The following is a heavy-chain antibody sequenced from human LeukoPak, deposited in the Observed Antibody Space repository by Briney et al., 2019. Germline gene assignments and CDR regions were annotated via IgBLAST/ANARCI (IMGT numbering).Heavy chain of an antibody. Sequence: EASVKVSCKASGYTFTSYGISWVRQAPGQGLEWMGWINPNSGGTNYAQKFQGRVTMTRDTSISTAYMELSRLRSDDTAVYYCARVPRGDYGLDYWGQGTLVTVSS. J-gene: IGHJ4*02. CDR1: GYTFTSYG. CDR2: INPNSGGT. V-gene: IGHV1-2*02. D-gene: IGHD4/OR15-4a*01. CDR3: ARVPRGDYGLDY.